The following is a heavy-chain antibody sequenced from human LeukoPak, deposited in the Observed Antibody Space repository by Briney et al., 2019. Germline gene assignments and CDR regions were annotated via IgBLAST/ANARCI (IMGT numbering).Heavy chain of an antibody. CDR1: GYTFTSYD. CDR3: ARGMEVPAAIRGNAFDI. D-gene: IGHD2-2*01. CDR2: TNPNSGNT. Sequence: ASVKVSCKASGYTFTSYDINWVRQATGQGLEWMGWTNPNSGNTGYAQKFQGRVTMTRNTSISTAYMELSSLRSEDTAVYYCARGMEVPAAIRGNAFDIWGQGTMVTVSS. J-gene: IGHJ3*02. V-gene: IGHV1-8*01.